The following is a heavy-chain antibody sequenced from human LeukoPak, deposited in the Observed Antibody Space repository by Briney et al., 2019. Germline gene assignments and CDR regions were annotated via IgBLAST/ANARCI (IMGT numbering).Heavy chain of an antibody. V-gene: IGHV3-74*01. Sequence: GGSLRLSCAASGFTFSDYWMHWVRQAPGKGLVWVSRITSDGSSTSYADSVKGRFTISRDNAKNTLSLQMNSLRAEDTAVYYCPRDAEVGSPFDYWGQGTLVTVSS. CDR1: GFTFSDYW. CDR2: ITSDGSST. J-gene: IGHJ4*02. CDR3: PRDAEVGSPFDY. D-gene: IGHD2-15*01.